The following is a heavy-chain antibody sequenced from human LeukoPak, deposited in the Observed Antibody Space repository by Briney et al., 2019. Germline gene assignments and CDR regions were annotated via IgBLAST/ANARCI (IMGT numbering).Heavy chain of an antibody. V-gene: IGHV1-69*13. D-gene: IGHD4-23*01. J-gene: IGHJ6*02. Sequence: GASVKVFCKASGGTFISYAISWVRQAPGQGLEWMGGIIPIVGTANYAQKFQGRVTITADESTSTAYMELSSLRSEDTAVYYCARESTVVTPLYYYYYYGMDVWGQGTTVTVSS. CDR2: IIPIVGTA. CDR1: GGTFISYA. CDR3: ARESTVVTPLYYYYYYGMDV.